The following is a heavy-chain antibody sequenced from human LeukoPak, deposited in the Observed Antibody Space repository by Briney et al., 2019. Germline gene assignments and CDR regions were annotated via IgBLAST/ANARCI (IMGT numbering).Heavy chain of an antibody. CDR1: GGSISSYY. CDR2: IYYSGST. D-gene: IGHD4-11*01. Sequence: SETLSLTCTVSGGSISSYYWSWIRQPPGKGLEWIGYIYYSGSTNYNPSLKSRVTISVDTSKNQFSLKLSSVTAADTAVYYCAAGSNYWFDPWGQGTLVTVSS. CDR3: AAGSNYWFDP. J-gene: IGHJ5*02. V-gene: IGHV4-59*01.